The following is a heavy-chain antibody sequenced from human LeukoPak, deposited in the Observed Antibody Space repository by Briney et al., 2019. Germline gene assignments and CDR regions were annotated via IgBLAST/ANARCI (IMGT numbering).Heavy chain of an antibody. CDR3: ARVNYGLDI. CDR2: MKRDGSEQ. J-gene: IGHJ4*02. D-gene: IGHD3-10*01. CDR1: GFNFNNYW. V-gene: IGHV3-7*03. Sequence: PGGSLRLSCAASGFNFNNYWMNWIRQAPGKGLEWVASMKRDGSEQRYVDSVEGRFTISRDSAKSSLFLHMNSLRVEDTALYYCARVNYGLDIWGQGTPVTVSS.